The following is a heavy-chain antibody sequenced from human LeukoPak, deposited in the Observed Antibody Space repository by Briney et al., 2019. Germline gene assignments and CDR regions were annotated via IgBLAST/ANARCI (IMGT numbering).Heavy chain of an antibody. V-gene: IGHV3-53*01. CDR3: ARRAGAYSHPYDY. CDR1: GFSTHG. J-gene: IGHJ4*02. Sequence: GGTLRLSYAASGFSTHGMNWVRQAPGKGLEWVSFIYSDNTHYSDSVKGRFTISRDNSKNTLYLQMNSLRAEDTAVYYCARRAGAYSHPYDYWGQGTLVTVSS. D-gene: IGHD4/OR15-4a*01. CDR2: IYSDNT.